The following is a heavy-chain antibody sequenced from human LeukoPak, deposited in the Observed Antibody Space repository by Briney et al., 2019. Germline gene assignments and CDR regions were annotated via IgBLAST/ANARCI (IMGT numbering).Heavy chain of an antibody. CDR1: GFTFSSYA. CDR3: AKDLEQWLGWYFDL. D-gene: IGHD6-19*01. CDR2: ISGSGDST. V-gene: IGHV3-23*01. Sequence: GGSLRLSCAASGFTFSSYAMSWVRQAPGKGLEWVSAISGSGDSTYYADSVKGRFTISRDNSKNTLYLQMNSLRAEDTAVYYCAKDLEQWLGWYFDLWGRGTLVTVSS. J-gene: IGHJ2*01.